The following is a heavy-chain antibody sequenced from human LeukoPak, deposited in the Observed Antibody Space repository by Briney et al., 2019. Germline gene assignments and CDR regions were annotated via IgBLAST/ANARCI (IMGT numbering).Heavy chain of an antibody. Sequence: PSETLSLTCTVSGGSISSGGYYWSWIRQHPGKGLEWIGYIYHSGSTYYNPSLKSRVTISVDRSKNQFSLKLSSVTAADTAVYYCARGAADTAMEAFRYWGQGTLVTVSS. J-gene: IGHJ4*02. CDR1: GGSISSGGYY. CDR3: ARGAADTAMEAFRY. V-gene: IGHV4-30-2*01. CDR2: IYHSGST. D-gene: IGHD5-18*01.